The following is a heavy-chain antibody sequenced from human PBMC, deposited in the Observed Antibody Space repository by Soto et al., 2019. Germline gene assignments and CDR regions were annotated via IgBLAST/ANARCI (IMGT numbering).Heavy chain of an antibody. CDR3: ARDRYYDSSGHHY. J-gene: IGHJ4*02. D-gene: IGHD3-22*01. CDR2: IYSGGST. V-gene: IGHV3-66*01. CDR1: GFTVSSNY. Sequence: GGSLRLSCAASGFTVSSNYMSWVRQAPGKGLEWVSLIYSGGSTYYADSVKGRFTISRDNSKNTLYLQMNSLRAEDTAVYYCARDRYYDSSGHHYWGQGTLVTVSS.